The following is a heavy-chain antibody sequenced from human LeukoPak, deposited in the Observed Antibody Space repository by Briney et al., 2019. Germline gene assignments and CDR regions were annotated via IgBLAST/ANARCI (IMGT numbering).Heavy chain of an antibody. Sequence: PGGSLRLSCAASGFTLSSYSMNWVRQAPGKGLEWVSSISSSSSYIYYADSVKGRFTISRDNAKNSLYLQMNSLRAEDTAVYYCARDSPNGYSYGLLYYFDYWGQGTLVTVSS. CDR1: GFTLSSYS. CDR2: ISSSSSYI. D-gene: IGHD5-18*01. V-gene: IGHV3-21*01. CDR3: ARDSPNGYSYGLLYYFDY. J-gene: IGHJ4*02.